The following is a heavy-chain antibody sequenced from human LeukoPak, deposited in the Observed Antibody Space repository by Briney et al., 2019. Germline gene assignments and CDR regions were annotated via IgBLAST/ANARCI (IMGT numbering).Heavy chain of an antibody. CDR1: GYSFTNYW. V-gene: IGHV5-51*01. CDR3: ARQEYCSGGSCYTWFDP. Sequence: GESLKISCKGSGYSFTNYWIGWVRQMPGKGLEWMGIIYPGDSDTRYSPSFQGQVTILADKSISIAYLQWSSLKASDTAMYYCARQEYCSGGSCYTWFDPWGQGTLVTVSS. CDR2: IYPGDSDT. D-gene: IGHD2-15*01. J-gene: IGHJ5*02.